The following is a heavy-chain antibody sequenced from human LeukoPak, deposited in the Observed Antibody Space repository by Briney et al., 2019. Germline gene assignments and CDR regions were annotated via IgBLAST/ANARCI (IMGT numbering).Heavy chain of an antibody. Sequence: GRSLRLSCAASRFTFSSYGMHWVRQAPGKGLEWVAVIWYDGSNKYYADSVKGRFTISRDNSKNTLYLQMNSLRAEDTAVYYCAREGSSSSSYYYYGMDVWGQGTTVTVSS. CDR3: AREGSSSSSYYYYGMDV. CDR2: IWYDGSNK. D-gene: IGHD6-13*01. CDR1: RFTFSSYG. V-gene: IGHV3-33*01. J-gene: IGHJ6*02.